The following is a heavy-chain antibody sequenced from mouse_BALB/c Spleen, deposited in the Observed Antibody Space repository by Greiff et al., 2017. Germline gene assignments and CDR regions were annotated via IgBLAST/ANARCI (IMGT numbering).Heavy chain of an antibody. V-gene: IGHV1S56*01. CDR2: IYPGDGST. J-gene: IGHJ2*01. CDR3: AREGNWDYFDY. CDR1: GYTFTSYY. D-gene: IGHD4-1*01. Sequence: QVQLKESGPELVKPGASVKMSCKASGYTFTSYYIHWVKQRPGQGLEWIGWIYPGDGSTKYNEKFKGKTTLTADKSSSTAYMLLSSLTSEDSAIYFCAREGNWDYFDYWGQGTTLTVSS.